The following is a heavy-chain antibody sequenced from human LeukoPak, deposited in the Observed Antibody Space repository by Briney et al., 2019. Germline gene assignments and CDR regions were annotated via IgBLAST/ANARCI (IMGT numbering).Heavy chain of an antibody. Sequence: GGSLRLSCTVSGFTVSSNSMSWVRQAPGKGLEWVANIKQDGSEKYYVDSVKGRFTISRDNAKNSLYLQMNSLRAEDTAVYYCAREQGMATIDYWGQGTLVTVSS. CDR2: IKQDGSEK. J-gene: IGHJ4*02. V-gene: IGHV3-7*01. CDR1: GFTVSSNS. D-gene: IGHD5-24*01. CDR3: AREQGMATIDY.